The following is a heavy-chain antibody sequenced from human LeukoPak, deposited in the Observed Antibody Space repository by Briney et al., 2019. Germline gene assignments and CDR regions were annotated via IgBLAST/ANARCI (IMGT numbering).Heavy chain of an antibody. D-gene: IGHD6-19*01. Sequence: GAPVKVSCKASGYTFTTYGISWVRQAPGQGLEWMGWISAYNGNTKYAQKFQGRVTMTTDTSTSTAYMELRSLRSDDTAVYYCARDPPHSSGPNSPCLEYWGQGTLVTVAS. V-gene: IGHV1-18*01. CDR3: ARDPPHSSGPNSPCLEY. CDR1: GYTFTTYG. CDR2: ISAYNGNT. J-gene: IGHJ4*02.